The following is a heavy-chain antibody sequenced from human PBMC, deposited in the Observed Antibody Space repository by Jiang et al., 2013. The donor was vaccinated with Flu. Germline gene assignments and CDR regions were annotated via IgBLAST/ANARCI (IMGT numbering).Heavy chain of an antibody. Sequence: VQLVESGGGLGKPGGSLRLSCAASAFTFSRYSMSWVRQAPGKGLEWVSSITSSSSYIKYADSVRGRFTISRDNAKNSLYLQMNSLRDEDTAVYYCARDGLVYYDRFAVSYWYFDLWGLAPWSLSP. D-gene: IGHD3-22*01. CDR2: ITSSSSYI. J-gene: IGHJ2*01. CDR1: AFTFSRYS. CDR3: ARDGLVYYDRFAVSYWYFDL. V-gene: IGHV3-21*01.